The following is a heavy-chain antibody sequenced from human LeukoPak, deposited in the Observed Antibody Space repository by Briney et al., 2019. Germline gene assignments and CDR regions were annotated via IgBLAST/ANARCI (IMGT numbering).Heavy chain of an antibody. CDR3: ASDSGGRRDAFNI. CDR2: IYYSDVA. D-gene: IGHD2-8*02. V-gene: IGHV4-59*01. CDR1: GGSISHYY. Sequence: SETLSLTCTVSGGSISHYYWTWIRQPPGKGLEWIGYIYYSDVANYNPSLKSRVSISVDTSKNQFSLKLTSATAADTAVYYCASDSGGRRDAFNIWGQGTMVTVSS. J-gene: IGHJ3*02.